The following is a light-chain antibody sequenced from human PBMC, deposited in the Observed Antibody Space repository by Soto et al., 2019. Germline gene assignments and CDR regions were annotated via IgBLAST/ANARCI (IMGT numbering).Light chain of an antibody. Sequence: QSVLTQPASVSGSHGQSITISCTGTSSDVGGYNLVSWYQHHPGKAPKLMIYEGSKRPSGVSNRFSGSKSGNTASLTISGLQAEDEADYYCCSYAGSSSYVFGTGTKLTVL. CDR1: SSDVGGYNL. CDR3: CSYAGSSSYV. V-gene: IGLV2-23*01. CDR2: EGS. J-gene: IGLJ1*01.